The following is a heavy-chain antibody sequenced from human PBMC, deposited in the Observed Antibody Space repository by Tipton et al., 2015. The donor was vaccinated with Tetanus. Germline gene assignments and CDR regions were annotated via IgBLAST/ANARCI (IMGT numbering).Heavy chain of an antibody. J-gene: IGHJ3*02. V-gene: IGHV4-39*01. CDR3: ARIWGNLPGVGAFDI. CDR2: IYYSGST. D-gene: IGHD2-2*01. CDR1: GGSISSSSYY. Sequence: TLSLTCTVSGGSISSSSYYWGWIRQPPGKGLEWIGSIYYSGSTYYNPSLKSRVTISVDTPKNQFSLKLSSVTAADTAVYYCARIWGNLPGVGAFDIWGQGTMVTVSS.